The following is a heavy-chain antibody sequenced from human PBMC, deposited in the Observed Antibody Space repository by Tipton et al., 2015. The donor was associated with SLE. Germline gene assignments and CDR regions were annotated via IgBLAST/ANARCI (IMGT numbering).Heavy chain of an antibody. D-gene: IGHD3-22*01. J-gene: IGHJ4*02. CDR3: ARAVGDTSGYLDY. CDR2: LDYSGGT. Sequence: LRLSCTVSGGSIRSSTYYWGWIRQPPGKGLEWIGSLDYSGGTYYNPSLKSRINISVDTSKNQFSLKLSSVTAADTAVYYCARAVGDTSGYLDYWGLGTLVTASS. V-gene: IGHV4-39*07. CDR1: GGSIRSSTYY.